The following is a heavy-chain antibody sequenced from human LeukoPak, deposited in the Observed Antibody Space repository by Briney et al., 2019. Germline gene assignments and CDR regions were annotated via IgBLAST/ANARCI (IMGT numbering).Heavy chain of an antibody. V-gene: IGHV1-69*05. CDR2: IIPIFGTA. Sequence: GSSVKVSCKASGGTFSSYAISWVRQAPGQGLEWMGGIIPIFGTANYAQKFQGRVTMTTDTSTSTAYMELRSLRSDDTAVYYCAREMTLYSYGLMDVWGQGTTVTVSS. D-gene: IGHD5-18*01. CDR1: GGTFSSYA. J-gene: IGHJ6*02. CDR3: AREMTLYSYGLMDV.